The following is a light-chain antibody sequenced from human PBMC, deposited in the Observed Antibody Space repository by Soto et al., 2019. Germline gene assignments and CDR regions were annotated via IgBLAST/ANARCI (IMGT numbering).Light chain of an antibody. Sequence: QSALTQPRSVSGSPGQSVTISCTGTGNDAGAYNYVSWYQQHPGRPPKLLIYGVVRWPSGVPDRFSGSKSGNTASLTISGLQAEDEADYFCCSYAGGYTYLFGTGTKVTVL. CDR2: GVV. J-gene: IGLJ1*01. CDR1: GNDAGAYNY. CDR3: CSYAGGYTYL. V-gene: IGLV2-11*01.